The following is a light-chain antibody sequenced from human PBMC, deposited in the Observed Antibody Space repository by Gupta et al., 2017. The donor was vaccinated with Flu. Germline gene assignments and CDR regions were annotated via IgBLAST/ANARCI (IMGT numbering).Light chain of an antibody. CDR2: DDS. V-gene: IGLV3-21*02. Sequence: SYVLTQPPSVSVAPGQTATITCGGINIGAKSVHWYQQKTGQAPVLVVYDDSDRPSGTPERFSGSNSGNTATLTISRVEAGDEADYYCQVWDSQSDQGVFGGGTKVTVL. J-gene: IGLJ3*02. CDR1: NIGAKS. CDR3: QVWDSQSDQGV.